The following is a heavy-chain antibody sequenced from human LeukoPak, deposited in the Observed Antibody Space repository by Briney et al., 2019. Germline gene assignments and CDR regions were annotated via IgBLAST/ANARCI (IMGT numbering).Heavy chain of an antibody. CDR3: AAYQLPTRRYCFDP. CDR1: GGSISSYY. D-gene: IGHD2-2*01. J-gene: IGHJ5*02. CDR2: IYYSGST. Sequence: PSETLSLTCTVSGGSISSYYWSWIRQPPGKRLEWIGYIYYSGSTNYNPSLKSRVTISVDTSKNQFSLKLTSVTAADTAVYYCAAYQLPTRRYCFDPWGQGTLVTVSS. V-gene: IGHV4-59*01.